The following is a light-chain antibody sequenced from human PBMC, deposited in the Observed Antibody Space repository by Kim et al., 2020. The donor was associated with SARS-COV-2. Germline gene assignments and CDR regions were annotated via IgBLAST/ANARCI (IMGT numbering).Light chain of an antibody. CDR3: QVWDSSSDHRGV. J-gene: IGLJ3*02. CDR1: NIGSKR. Sequence: PGKTARITCGGNNIGSKRVHWYQQKPGQAPVLVIYYDSDRPSGIPERFSGSNSGNMATLTISRVEAGDEADYYCQVWDSSSDHRGVFGGGTQLTVL. V-gene: IGLV3-21*04. CDR2: YDS.